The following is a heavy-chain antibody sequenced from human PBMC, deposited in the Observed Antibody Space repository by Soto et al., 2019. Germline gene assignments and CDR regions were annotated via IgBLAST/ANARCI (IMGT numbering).Heavy chain of an antibody. CDR2: IYYSGST. D-gene: IGHD3-22*01. V-gene: IGHV4-39*01. J-gene: IGHJ6*02. Sequence: QLQLQESGPGLVKPSETLSLTCTVSGGSISSSSYYWGWIRQPPGKGLEWIGSIYYSGSTYYNPALKSLVPIPVDTSKNQFSLKLSSVTAADTAVYYCARRLYYDSSGFEGGGMDVWGQGTTVTVSS. CDR3: ARRLYYDSSGFEGGGMDV. CDR1: GGSISSSSYY.